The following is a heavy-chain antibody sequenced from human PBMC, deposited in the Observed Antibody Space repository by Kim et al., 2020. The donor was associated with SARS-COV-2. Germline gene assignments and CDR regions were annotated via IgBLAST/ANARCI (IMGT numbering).Heavy chain of an antibody. J-gene: IGHJ6*02. CDR2: IFVGSGNT. V-gene: IGHV1-58*01. CDR3: AADPSGSYFNYYYYGMDV. Sequence: SVKVSCKASGFTFTSSAVQWVRQGRGQRLAWIGWIFVGSGNTNYAQKFQERVTITRDMSTSTAYMELSSLRSEDTAVYYCAADPSGSYFNYYYYGMDVWGQGTTVTVSS. CDR1: GFTFTSSA. D-gene: IGHD1-26*01.